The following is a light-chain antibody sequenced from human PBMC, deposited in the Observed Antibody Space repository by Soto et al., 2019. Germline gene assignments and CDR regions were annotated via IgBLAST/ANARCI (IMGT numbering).Light chain of an antibody. Sequence: QSALTQPASVSGSPGQSITITCTGTSRDVGSYNLVSWYQQNAGKAPKLMIYEGSKRPSGVSNRLSGFKSGNTASLTISGLQAEDEADYYCCSYAGSSTYVVGTGTKLTVL. CDR3: CSYAGSSTYV. J-gene: IGLJ1*01. CDR2: EGS. V-gene: IGLV2-23*01. CDR1: SRDVGSYNL.